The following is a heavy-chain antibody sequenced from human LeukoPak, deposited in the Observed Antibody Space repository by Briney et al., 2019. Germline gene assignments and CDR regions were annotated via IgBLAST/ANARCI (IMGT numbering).Heavy chain of an antibody. CDR2: ISAYNGNT. CDR1: GYTFTSYG. D-gene: IGHD6-13*01. Sequence: ASVKVSCKPSGYTFTSYGISWVRQAPGQGLEWMGWISAYNGNTNYAQKLQGRVTMTTDTSTSTAYMELRSLRSDDTAVYYCARVGKAAAGYNWFDPWGQGTLVTVSS. CDR3: ARVGKAAAGYNWFDP. V-gene: IGHV1-18*01. J-gene: IGHJ5*02.